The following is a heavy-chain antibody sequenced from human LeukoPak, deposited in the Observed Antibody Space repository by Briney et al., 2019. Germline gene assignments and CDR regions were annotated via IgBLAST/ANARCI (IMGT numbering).Heavy chain of an antibody. CDR1: GGSVRSDGYY. CDR3: ARHDYGDYRTEYFQH. Sequence: PSETLSLTCTVSGGSVRSDGYYWSWIRQPPGKGLEWIGYVYYSGNTEYNPSLKSRVTMSVDTSKNQFSLKLSSVTAADTAVYYCARHDYGDYRTEYFQHWGQGTLVTVSS. D-gene: IGHD4-17*01. V-gene: IGHV4-61*08. J-gene: IGHJ1*01. CDR2: VYYSGNT.